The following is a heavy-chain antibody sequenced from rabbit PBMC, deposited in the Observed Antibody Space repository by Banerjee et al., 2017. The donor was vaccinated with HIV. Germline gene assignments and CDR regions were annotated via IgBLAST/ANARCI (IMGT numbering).Heavy chain of an antibody. J-gene: IGHJ4*01. CDR1: GIDFSSYYY. V-gene: IGHV1S40*01. D-gene: IGHD4-1*01. CDR3: ARDLAGVIGWNFNL. CDR2: IYAGKSGTT. Sequence: QSLEESGGGLVKPGGTLTLTCKASGIDFSSYYYMCWVRQAPGKGLELIACIYAGKSGTTWYASWAKGRFTISRTSSTTVALQMTSLTAADTATYFCARDLAGVIGWNFNLWGQGTLVTVS.